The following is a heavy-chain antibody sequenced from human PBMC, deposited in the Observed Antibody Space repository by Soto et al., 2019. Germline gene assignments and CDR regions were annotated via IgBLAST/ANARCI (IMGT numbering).Heavy chain of an antibody. V-gene: IGHV3-48*02. Sequence: GSLRLSCAASGFTFSSYSMNWVRQAPGKGLEWVSYISSSSSTIYYADSVKGRFTISRDNAKNSLYLQMNSLRDEDTAVYYCARDLITMIVVVTGFDYWGQGTLVTVSS. J-gene: IGHJ4*02. CDR1: GFTFSSYS. CDR3: ARDLITMIVVVTGFDY. CDR2: ISSSSSTI. D-gene: IGHD3-22*01.